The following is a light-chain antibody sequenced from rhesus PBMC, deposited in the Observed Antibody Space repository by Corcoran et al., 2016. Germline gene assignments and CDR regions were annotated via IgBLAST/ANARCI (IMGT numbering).Light chain of an antibody. V-gene: IGLV2S9*01. CDR3: CSYRRGDSYV. J-gene: IGLJ1*01. CDR1: SNDVAGYND. CDR2: EVS. Sequence: QSALTQPRSVSKSLGQSVTISCTGTSNDVAGYNDVSWYQHHSGTAPRLLIYEVSQRPSGVSDRFSGSKSGNPASLTISGLQAEDEADYYCCSYRRGDSYVFGAGTRLTVL.